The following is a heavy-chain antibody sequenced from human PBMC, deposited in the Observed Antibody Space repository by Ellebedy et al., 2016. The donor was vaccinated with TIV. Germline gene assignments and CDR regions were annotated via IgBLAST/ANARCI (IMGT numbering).Heavy chain of an antibody. Sequence: SVKVSXXASGGTFSSYAISWVRQAPGQGLEWMGRIIPILGIANYAQKFQGRVTITADKSTSTAYMELSSLRSEDTAVYYCAREGITALYYWGQGTLVTVSS. CDR2: IIPILGIA. J-gene: IGHJ4*02. CDR3: AREGITALYY. CDR1: GGTFSSYA. D-gene: IGHD3-10*01. V-gene: IGHV1-69*04.